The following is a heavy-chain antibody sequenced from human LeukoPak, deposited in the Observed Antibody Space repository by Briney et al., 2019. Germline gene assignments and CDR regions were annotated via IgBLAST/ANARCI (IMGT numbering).Heavy chain of an antibody. CDR3: ARDPGSPLRWLQPRRGDTFDY. D-gene: IGHD5-24*01. CDR1: GYTFTSYG. Sequence: ASVKVSCKASGYTFTSYGISWVRQAPGQGLEWMGWISAYNGNTNYAQKLQGRVTMATDTSTSTAYMELRSLRSDDTAVYYCARDPGSPLRWLQPRRGDTFDYWGQGTLVTVSS. J-gene: IGHJ4*02. V-gene: IGHV1-18*01. CDR2: ISAYNGNT.